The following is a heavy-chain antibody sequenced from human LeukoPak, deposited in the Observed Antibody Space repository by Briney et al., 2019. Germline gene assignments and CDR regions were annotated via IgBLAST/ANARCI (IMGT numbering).Heavy chain of an antibody. CDR2: IYSSGDT. CDR3: ARHSKRGSSPTRPFDI. V-gene: IGHV4-59*05. J-gene: IGHJ3*02. CDR1: GGSISSYH. Sequence: PSETLSLTCTVSGGSISSYHWSWIRQPPGKGLEWIGSIYSSGDTYYDPSLKSRVTISVDTSKNQFSLKVTSVTAADTAVYFCARHSKRGSSPTRPFDIWGQGTMVTVSS. D-gene: IGHD1-26*01.